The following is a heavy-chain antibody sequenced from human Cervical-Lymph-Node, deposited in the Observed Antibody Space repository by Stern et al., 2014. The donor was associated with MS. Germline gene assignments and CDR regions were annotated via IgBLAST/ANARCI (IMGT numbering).Heavy chain of an antibody. Sequence: VQLVQSGAEIRKPGASVKISCVASGYTFTTYYIHWVRQAPGQGLEWVALFNPSGGKSTYAQRFQGRVTVTGDTSTSTVSLELTGLTSEDTAVYYCARVLSLATSDSWGQGTLVIVSS. V-gene: IGHV1-46*01. CDR2: FNPSGGKS. D-gene: IGHD1-1*01. CDR1: GYTFTTYY. CDR3: ARVLSLATSDS. J-gene: IGHJ4*02.